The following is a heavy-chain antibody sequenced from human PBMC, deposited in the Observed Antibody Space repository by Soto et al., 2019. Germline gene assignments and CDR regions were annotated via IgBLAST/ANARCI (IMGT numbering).Heavy chain of an antibody. Sequence: QVQLVQSGAEVKKPGASVKVSCKASGYTFTSYDINWVRQATGQELEWMGWMNPNSGNTGYAQKFQGRVTMTRNTSISTAYMELSSLRSEDTAVYYCARGHSSSWYWYYYYGMDVWGQGTTVTVSS. D-gene: IGHD6-13*01. CDR3: ARGHSSSWYWYYYYGMDV. J-gene: IGHJ6*02. CDR1: GYTFTSYD. V-gene: IGHV1-8*01. CDR2: MNPNSGNT.